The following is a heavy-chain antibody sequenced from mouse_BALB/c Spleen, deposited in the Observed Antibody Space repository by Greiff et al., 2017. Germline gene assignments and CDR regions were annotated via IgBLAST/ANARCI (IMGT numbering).Heavy chain of an antibody. J-gene: IGHJ4*01. CDR2: IYPSDSYT. Sequence: VQLQQPGAELVRPGASVKLSCKASGYTFTSYWINWVKQRPGQGLEWIGNIYPSDSYTNYNQKFKDKATLTVDKSSSTAYMQLSSPTSEDSAVYYCTRQNWDDAMDYWGQGTSVTVSS. D-gene: IGHD4-1*01. CDR1: GYTFTSYW. CDR3: TRQNWDDAMDY. V-gene: IGHV1-69*02.